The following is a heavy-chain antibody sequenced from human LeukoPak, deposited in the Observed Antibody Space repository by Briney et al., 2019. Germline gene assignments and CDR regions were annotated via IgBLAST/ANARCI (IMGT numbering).Heavy chain of an antibody. CDR1: GFTFSSYG. V-gene: IGHV3-33*01. D-gene: IGHD3-22*01. CDR3: AREVYYDSSGYYLRRAFDI. Sequence: PGGSLRLSCAASGFTFSSYGMHWVRQAPGKGLEWVAVIWYDGTNKYYADSVKGRFTISRDNSKNTLYLQMNSLRAADTAVYYCAREVYYDSSGYYLRRAFDIWGQGTMVTVSS. J-gene: IGHJ3*02. CDR2: IWYDGTNK.